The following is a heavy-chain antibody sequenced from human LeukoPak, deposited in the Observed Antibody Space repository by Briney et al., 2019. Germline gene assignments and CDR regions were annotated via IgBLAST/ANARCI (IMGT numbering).Heavy chain of an antibody. CDR3: ARRARWAQDFDY. CDR2: IYYSGST. V-gene: IGHV4-59*08. Sequence: SETLSLTCTVSGGSVSGYYWSWIRQPPGKGLEWIAYIYYSGSTNYSPSLKSRVTISVDTSKNQFSLRLSSVTAADTAVYYCARRARWAQDFDYWGQGTLVTVSS. CDR1: GGSVSGYY. D-gene: IGHD5-24*01. J-gene: IGHJ4*02.